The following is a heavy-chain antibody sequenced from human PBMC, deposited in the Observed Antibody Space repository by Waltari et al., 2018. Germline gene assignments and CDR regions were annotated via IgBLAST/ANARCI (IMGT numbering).Heavy chain of an antibody. Sequence: DVHLVESGGGLVQPGGSLRLSCAASGFSFSSYWMHWVRRVPGKGPVWVSNINSEGTDTTYADSVKGRFTVSRDNAKSTVFLEMTSLRAEDTAVYFCVRDDPGYGLDVWGQGTTVTVSS. CDR1: GFSFSSYW. CDR2: INSEGTDT. D-gene: IGHD7-27*01. J-gene: IGHJ6*02. CDR3: VRDDPGYGLDV. V-gene: IGHV3-74*03.